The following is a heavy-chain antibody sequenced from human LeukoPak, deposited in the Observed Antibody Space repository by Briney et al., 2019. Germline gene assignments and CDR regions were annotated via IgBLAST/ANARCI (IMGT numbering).Heavy chain of an antibody. J-gene: IGHJ4*02. D-gene: IGHD6-6*01. V-gene: IGHV4-31*03. Sequence: SETLSLTCTVSGASISRGGYYWSWIRQHPGTGLEWIGYIYYSGTTYYNPSLKSRVTISADTSKNQFSLKLTSVTAADTAMYYCARGVGRYSASSPLGYWGQGTVVTVSS. CDR3: ARGVGRYSASSPLGY. CDR2: IYYSGTT. CDR1: GASISRGGYY.